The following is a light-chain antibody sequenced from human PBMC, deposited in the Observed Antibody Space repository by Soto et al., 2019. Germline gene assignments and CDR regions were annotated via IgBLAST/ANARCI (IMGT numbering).Light chain of an antibody. CDR1: SSDVGAYNY. CDR2: EVS. Sequence: QSVLTQPASVSGSLGQSITISCTGTSSDVGAYNYVSWYQQQPGKAPKLMISEVSNRPSGVSNRFSGSKSGNTASLIISGLQAEDEADYYCCSFTSITTYVIGTGTRSPS. V-gene: IGLV2-14*01. CDR3: CSFTSITTYV. J-gene: IGLJ1*01.